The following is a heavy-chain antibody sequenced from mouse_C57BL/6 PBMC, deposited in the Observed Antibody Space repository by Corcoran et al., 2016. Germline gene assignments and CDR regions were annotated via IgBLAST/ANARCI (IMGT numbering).Heavy chain of an antibody. D-gene: IGHD1-1*01. J-gene: IGHJ4*01. CDR1: GYTFTTYG. V-gene: IGHV9-3*01. Sequence: QIQLVQSGPELKKPGETVKISCKASGYTFTTYGMSWVKQAPGKGLKWMGWINTYSGVPTYADDFKGRFAFSLETSASTAYLQINNLKNEDTATYFCARTLITTVVATDYAMDYWGQGTSVTVSS. CDR3: ARTLITTVVATDYAMDY. CDR2: INTYSGVP.